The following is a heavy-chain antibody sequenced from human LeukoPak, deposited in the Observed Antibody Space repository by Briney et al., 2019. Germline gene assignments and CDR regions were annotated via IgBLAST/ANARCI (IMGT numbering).Heavy chain of an antibody. J-gene: IGHJ4*02. Sequence: PGGSLRLSCAASGFTFSSYAMHWVRQAPGKGLEWVAVISYDGSNKYYADSVKGRFTISRDNSKNTLYLQMNSLRAEDTAVYYCAREAGRRGAYGDYLRLFDYWGQGTLVTVSS. CDR3: AREAGRRGAYGDYLRLFDY. D-gene: IGHD4-17*01. CDR2: ISYDGSNK. CDR1: GFTFSSYA. V-gene: IGHV3-30-3*01.